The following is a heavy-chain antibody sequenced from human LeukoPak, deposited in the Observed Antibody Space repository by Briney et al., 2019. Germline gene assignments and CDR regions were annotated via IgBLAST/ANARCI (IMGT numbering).Heavy chain of an antibody. V-gene: IGHV1-58*01. CDR1: GFTFTSSA. J-gene: IGHJ4*02. CDR2: VVVGSGNT. D-gene: IGHD6-19*01. Sequence: SVKVSCKASGFTFTSSAVQWVRQARGQRLEWIGWVVVGSGNTNYAQKFQERVTITRDMSTSTAYMELSSLRSEDTAVYYCAADGVAAVAGTFDYWGQGTLVTVSS. CDR3: AADGVAAVAGTFDY.